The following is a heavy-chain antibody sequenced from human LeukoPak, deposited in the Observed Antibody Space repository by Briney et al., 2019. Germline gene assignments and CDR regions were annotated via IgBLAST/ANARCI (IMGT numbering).Heavy chain of an antibody. Sequence: SETLSLTCAVYGGPFSGYYWSWIRQPPGKGLEWIGEINHSGSTNYNPSLKSRVTISVDTSKNQFSLKLSSVTAADTAVYYCARLHDYGDYAWFDPWGQGTLVTVSS. CDR3: ARLHDYGDYAWFDP. CDR2: INHSGST. CDR1: GGPFSGYY. D-gene: IGHD4-17*01. J-gene: IGHJ5*02. V-gene: IGHV4-34*01.